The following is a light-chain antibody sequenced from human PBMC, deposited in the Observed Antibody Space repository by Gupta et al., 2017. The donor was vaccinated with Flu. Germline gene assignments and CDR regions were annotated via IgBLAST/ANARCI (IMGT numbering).Light chain of an antibody. CDR1: QSVGRNY. J-gene: IGKJ3*01. Sequence: EIVLTQSPGPLSLSPGESATLSCRASQSVGRNYLAWYQQKPGQAPRLLIYGASSRATGIPDRFSGSGSGTDFTLTISRVEPEDFAVYYCQQYDGSCTFGPGTHVDIK. CDR2: GAS. V-gene: IGKV3-20*01. CDR3: QQYDGSCT.